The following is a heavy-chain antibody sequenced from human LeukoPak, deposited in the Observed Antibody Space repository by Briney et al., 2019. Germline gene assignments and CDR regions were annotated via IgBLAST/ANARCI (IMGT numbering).Heavy chain of an antibody. CDR3: ARSGWYGRSLDY. CDR2: IYYSGST. D-gene: IGHD6-19*01. J-gene: IGHJ4*02. CDR1: GGSIGSGGYY. Sequence: SETLSPTCTVSGGSIGSGGYYWSWIRQHPGKGLEWIGYIYYSGSTYYNPSLKSRVTISVDTSKNQFSLKLSSVTAADTAVYYCARSGWYGRSLDYWGQGTLVTVSS. V-gene: IGHV4-31*03.